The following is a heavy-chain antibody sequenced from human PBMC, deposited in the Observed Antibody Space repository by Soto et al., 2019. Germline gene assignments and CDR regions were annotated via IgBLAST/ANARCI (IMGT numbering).Heavy chain of an antibody. CDR2: IIPIFGTA. CDR1: GGTFSSYA. CDR3: ASSGRATVVTLTAGYAVDI. D-gene: IGHD4-17*01. Sequence: QVQLVQSGAEVKKPGSSVKVSCKASGGTFSSYAISWVRQAPGQGLEWMGGIIPIFGTANYAQKFQGRGKITADESTSTAYMELSSLRSEDTAVYYCASSGRATVVTLTAGYAVDIWGQGTMVTVSS. V-gene: IGHV1-69*01. J-gene: IGHJ3*02.